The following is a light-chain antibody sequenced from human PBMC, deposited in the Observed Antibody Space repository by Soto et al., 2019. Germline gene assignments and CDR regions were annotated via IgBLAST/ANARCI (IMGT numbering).Light chain of an antibody. Sequence: DIQMTQSPPTLSASVGDRVRITCRARQSISGWLAWYQQKPGKAPKLLIYDASNLEGGVPSRFSGTGSGTEFTLTISSLQPDDFATYYCQQYMSYSFGQGTKVDIK. CDR1: QSISGW. V-gene: IGKV1-5*01. CDR3: QQYMSYS. CDR2: DAS. J-gene: IGKJ1*01.